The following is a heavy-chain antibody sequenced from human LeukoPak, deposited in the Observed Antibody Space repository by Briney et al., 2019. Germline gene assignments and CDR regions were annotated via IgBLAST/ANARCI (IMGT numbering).Heavy chain of an antibody. CDR3: ARARGGGIWYSGYYYYGMDV. CDR2: ISSSSSYI. J-gene: IGHJ6*02. Sequence: PGGSLRLSCAASGFTFSSYSMNWVRQAPGKGLEWVSSISSSSSYIYYADSVKGRFTISRDNAKNSLYLQMNSLRAEDTAVYYCARARGGGIWYSGYYYYGMDVWGQGTTVTVSS. CDR1: GFTFSSYS. V-gene: IGHV3-21*01. D-gene: IGHD2-21*01.